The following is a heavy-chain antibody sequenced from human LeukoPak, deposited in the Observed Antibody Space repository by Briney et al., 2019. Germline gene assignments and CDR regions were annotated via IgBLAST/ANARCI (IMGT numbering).Heavy chain of an antibody. D-gene: IGHD2-2*02. J-gene: IGHJ5*02. CDR3: AREKGYCSSTSCYKNWFDP. V-gene: IGHV4-34*01. Sequence: PSETLSLTCAVYGGSFSGYYWSWIRQPPGKGLEWIGEINHSGSTNYNPSLKSRVTISVDTSKNQFSLKLSSVTAADTAVYYCAREKGYCSSTSCYKNWFDPWGQGTLVTVSS. CDR1: GGSFSGYY. CDR2: INHSGST.